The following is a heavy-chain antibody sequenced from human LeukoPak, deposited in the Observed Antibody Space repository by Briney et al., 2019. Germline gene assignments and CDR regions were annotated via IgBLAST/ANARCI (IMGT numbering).Heavy chain of an antibody. J-gene: IGHJ4*02. CDR2: ISYSGTT. CDR3: AGAPNPTFFDY. Sequence: KASETLSLTCTVSGGSISSGSYYWSWIRQPPGKGLEWIGHISYSGTTNYNPSLRSRVVISIDISQNQFSLRLSSVTAADTAVYYCAGAPNPTFFDYWGQGPLATVSS. V-gene: IGHV4-61*01. CDR1: GGSISSGSYY.